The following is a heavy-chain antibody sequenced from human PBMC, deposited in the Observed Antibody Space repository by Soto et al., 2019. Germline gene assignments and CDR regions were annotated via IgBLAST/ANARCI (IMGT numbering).Heavy chain of an antibody. D-gene: IGHD3-3*01. CDR3: AGHQIGITIFGVVSAGYYFGC. Sequence: RSLSCTVSGCSISSSSYYWGWIRQPPGKGLEWIVSIYYSESTYYNPSLKSRVTMSVDTSKNQFLLKLSSVTAADTAVHYCAGHQIGITIFGVVSAGYYFGCWGQGTLVTVSS. CDR1: GCSISSSSYY. V-gene: IGHV4-39*01. J-gene: IGHJ4*02. CDR2: IYYSEST.